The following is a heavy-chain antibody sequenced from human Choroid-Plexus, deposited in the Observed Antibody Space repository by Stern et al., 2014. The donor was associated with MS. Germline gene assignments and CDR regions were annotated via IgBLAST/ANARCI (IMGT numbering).Heavy chain of an antibody. V-gene: IGHV3-30*18. CDR3: AKDRQYLTYFFDH. D-gene: IGHD2/OR15-2a*01. CDR1: GFTFGSCA. J-gene: IGHJ5*02. CDR2: VSYDGKNE. Sequence: VHLVESGGGVVKPGGPLRLSCVASGFTFGSCAMPWVRQAPGKGLEWVAGVSYDGKNEYDADSVKGRFNISRDNSQNTLYMQMSSLRPEDTAVYYCAKDRQYLTYFFDHWGQGSLVTVSS.